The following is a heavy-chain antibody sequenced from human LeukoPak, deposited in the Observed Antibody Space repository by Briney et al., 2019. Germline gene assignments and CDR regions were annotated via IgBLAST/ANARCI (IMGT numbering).Heavy chain of an antibody. V-gene: IGHV3-21*06. CDR2: ITSGGTYT. Sequence: PGGSLRLSCAASRFTFSSYAMSWVRQAPGKGLEWVSSITSGGTYTYYADSVKGRFTTSRDNAKNSLSLQLSSLRAEDTAVYYCARGHYDILTASYKWTPDYWGQGILVTVSS. D-gene: IGHD3-9*01. J-gene: IGHJ4*02. CDR3: ARGHYDILTASYKWTPDY. CDR1: RFTFSSYA.